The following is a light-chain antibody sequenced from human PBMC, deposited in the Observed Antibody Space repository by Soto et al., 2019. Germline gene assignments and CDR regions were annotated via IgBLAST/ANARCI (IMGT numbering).Light chain of an antibody. Sequence: EIVLTQSPGTLSLSPGERAXXXXXXSQSVSSSYLAWYQQKPGQAPRLLIYRTSNRATGIPDRFSGSGSGTDFTLTISRLEPEDFAVYWCQQYDSSPRTFGQGTKVDIK. V-gene: IGKV3-20*01. J-gene: IGKJ1*01. CDR2: RTS. CDR1: QSVSSSY. CDR3: QQYDSSPRT.